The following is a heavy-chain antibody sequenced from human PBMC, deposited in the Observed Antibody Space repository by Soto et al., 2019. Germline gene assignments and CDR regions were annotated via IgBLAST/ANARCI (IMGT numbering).Heavy chain of an antibody. V-gene: IGHV4-59*01. CDR1: GGSISSYY. J-gene: IGHJ6*03. CDR2: IYYSGST. Sequence: PSETLSLTCTVSGGSISSYYWSWIRQPQGKGLEWIGYIYYSGSTNCNPSLKSRVTISVDTSKNQFSLKLSSVTAADTAVYYCARVATPAGYFDWSPDKWHYYMDVWGKGTTVTVSS. D-gene: IGHD3-9*01. CDR3: ARVATPAGYFDWSPDKWHYYMDV.